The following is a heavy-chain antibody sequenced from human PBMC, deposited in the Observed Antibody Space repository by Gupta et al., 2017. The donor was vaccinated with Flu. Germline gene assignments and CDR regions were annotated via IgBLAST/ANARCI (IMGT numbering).Heavy chain of an antibody. CDR3: ARDEVAYYGMDV. Sequence: EVQLVESGGGLVQPGGSLRRSCAASGVTFISYEMNWVRQAPGKGLEWVSYISRSGSTIYDAHSVKGRFTISRDNAKNSLYLQMNSLRAEDTAVYYCARDEVAYYGMDVWGQGTTVTVSS. CDR1: GVTFISYE. J-gene: IGHJ6*02. D-gene: IGHD2-15*01. V-gene: IGHV3-48*03. CDR2: ISRSGSTI.